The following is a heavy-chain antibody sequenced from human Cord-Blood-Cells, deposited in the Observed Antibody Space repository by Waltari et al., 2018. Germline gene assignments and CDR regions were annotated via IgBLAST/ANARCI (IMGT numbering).Heavy chain of an antibody. D-gene: IGHD6-13*01. V-gene: IGHV3-74*01. J-gene: IGHJ2*01. Sequence: EVQLVESGGGLVQPGGSLRLSCDAPGFTFSSYWMHWVRQAPGKGLVWVSRINSDGSSTSYADSVKGRFTISRDNAKNTLYLQMNSLRAEDTAVYYCAREGSSSYWYFDLWGRGTLVTVSS. CDR3: AREGSSSYWYFDL. CDR1: GFTFSSYW. CDR2: INSDGSST.